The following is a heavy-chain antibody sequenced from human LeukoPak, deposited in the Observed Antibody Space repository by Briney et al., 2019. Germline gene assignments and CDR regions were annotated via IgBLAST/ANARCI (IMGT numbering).Heavy chain of an antibody. CDR3: AKALGLDSSGYYYGSFDP. V-gene: IGHV3-23*01. D-gene: IGHD3-22*01. CDR1: GFTFTSYA. Sequence: PGGSLRLSCAASGFTFTSYAMSWVRQAPGKGLQWVSAIRGSGGSTYYADYVKGRFTISRDNSKNTLYLQMNSLRAEDTAVYYCAKALGLDSSGYYYGSFDPWGQGTLVTVSS. J-gene: IGHJ5*02. CDR2: IRGSGGST.